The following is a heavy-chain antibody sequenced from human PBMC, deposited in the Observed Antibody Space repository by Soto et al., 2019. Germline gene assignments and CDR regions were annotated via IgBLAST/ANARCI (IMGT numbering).Heavy chain of an antibody. CDR3: TRGSGGGFDD. Sequence: QVQLVQSGAEVKKPGSSVKVSCKASVGTFSTYIINWVRQAPGQGLEWMGRIIPVLGLANYAQKFQGRVTITANKSTSTAYMDLSSLRSEDTAMYYCTRGSGGGFDDWGQGTLVTVSS. CDR2: IIPVLGLA. V-gene: IGHV1-69*02. D-gene: IGHD1-26*01. J-gene: IGHJ4*02. CDR1: VGTFSTYI.